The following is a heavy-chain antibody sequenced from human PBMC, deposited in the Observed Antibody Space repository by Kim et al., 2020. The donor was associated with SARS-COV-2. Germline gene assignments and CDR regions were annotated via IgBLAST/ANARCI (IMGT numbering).Heavy chain of an antibody. J-gene: IGHJ5*02. Sequence: SETLSLTCTVSGGSISSSSYYWGWIRQPPGKGLEWIGSIYYSGSTYYNPSLKSRVTISVDTSKNQFSLKLSSVTAADTAVYYCARHAEQWLVLVEFDPWGQGTLVTVSS. CDR1: GGSISSSSYY. CDR3: ARHAEQWLVLVEFDP. D-gene: IGHD6-19*01. V-gene: IGHV4-39*01. CDR2: IYYSGST.